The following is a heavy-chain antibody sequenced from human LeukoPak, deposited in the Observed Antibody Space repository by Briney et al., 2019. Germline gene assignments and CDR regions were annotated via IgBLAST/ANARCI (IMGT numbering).Heavy chain of an antibody. D-gene: IGHD5-18*01. CDR1: NYTFASYG. V-gene: IGHV1-18*01. Sequence: ASVKVSCKASNYTFASYGLSWVRQAPGQGLQWVGWISPYDGNTNYAQRFQARVTMSIDKSTRTVYMELRRLRLDDTAVYYCARADTQDYWGQGTLVTVSS. J-gene: IGHJ4*02. CDR3: ARADTQDY. CDR2: ISPYDGNT.